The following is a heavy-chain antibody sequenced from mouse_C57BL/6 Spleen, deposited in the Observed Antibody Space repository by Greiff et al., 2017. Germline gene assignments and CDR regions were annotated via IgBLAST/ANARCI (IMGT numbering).Heavy chain of an antibody. V-gene: IGHV1-15*01. CDR2: IDPATGGT. Sequence: QVQLKQSGAELVRPGASVTLSCKASGYTFTDYEMHWVKQTPVHGLEWIGAIDPATGGTAYNQKFKGKAILTADKSSSTAYMEIRSLTSEDSAVYYCARSFGFRGRFDYWGQGTTLTVSS. J-gene: IGHJ2*01. CDR3: ARSFGFRGRFDY. CDR1: GYTFTDYE.